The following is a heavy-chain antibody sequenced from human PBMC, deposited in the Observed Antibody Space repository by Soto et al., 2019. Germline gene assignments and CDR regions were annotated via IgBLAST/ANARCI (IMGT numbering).Heavy chain of an antibody. CDR3: ARDPSSSWIPFDY. J-gene: IGHJ4*02. CDR1: GFTFSSYS. Sequence: EVQLVESGGGLVQPGGSLRLSCEASGFTFSSYSMNWVRQAPGKGLEWISHISTRTNKYYADPVKGRFTISRDNYKNSVYLKMNRLIDEETAVYYCARDPSSSWIPFDYWGQVTLVTVSS. D-gene: IGHD6-13*01. V-gene: IGHV3-48*02. CDR2: ISTRTNK.